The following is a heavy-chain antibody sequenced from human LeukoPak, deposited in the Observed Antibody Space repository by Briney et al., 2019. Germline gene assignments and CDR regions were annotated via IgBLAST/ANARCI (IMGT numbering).Heavy chain of an antibody. J-gene: IGHJ4*02. V-gene: IGHV3-48*01. CDR1: GFTFSSYS. CDR3: AKGRDGYKTYYFDY. Sequence: PGGSLRLSCAASGFTFSSYSMNWVRQAPGKGLEWVSYIISGTSTIYYADSVKGRFTISRDNSKNTLYLQMNSLRAEDTAVYYCAKGRDGYKTYYFDYWGQGTLVTVSS. CDR2: IISGTSTI. D-gene: IGHD5-24*01.